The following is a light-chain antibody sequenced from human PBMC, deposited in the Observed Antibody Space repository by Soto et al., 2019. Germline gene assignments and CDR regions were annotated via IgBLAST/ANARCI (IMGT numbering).Light chain of an antibody. CDR2: DVS. CDR3: CSYADNYTLV. J-gene: IGLJ3*02. CDR1: SGDVGGYNY. V-gene: IGLV2-11*01. Sequence: QSALTQPRSVSGSPGQSVTISCTGTSGDVGGYNYVSWYQHHPGKAPKLMIYDVSKWPSGVPDRFSGSKSGNTASLTISGLQAEDEADYYCCSYADNYTLVFGGGTKLTV.